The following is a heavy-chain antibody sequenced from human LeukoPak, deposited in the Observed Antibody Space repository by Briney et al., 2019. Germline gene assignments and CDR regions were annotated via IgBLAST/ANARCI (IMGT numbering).Heavy chain of an antibody. D-gene: IGHD1-20*01. V-gene: IGHV1-69*08. Sequence: ASVKVSCKASGGTSINYPINWVRQAPGQGLEWMGRIVPSIGAAKYAQKFQGRVTISADRSTSTAYMELNSLRSEDTAVYYCARDYPLTGDTFDHWGQGTLVIVSS. CDR1: GGTSINYP. CDR3: ARDYPLTGDTFDH. J-gene: IGHJ4*02. CDR2: IVPSIGAA.